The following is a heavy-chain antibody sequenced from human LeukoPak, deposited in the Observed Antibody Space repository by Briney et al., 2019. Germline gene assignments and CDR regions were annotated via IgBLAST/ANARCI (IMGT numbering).Heavy chain of an antibody. J-gene: IGHJ6*02. V-gene: IGHV1-2*02. CDR1: GYTFTGYY. CDR3: ARGGTWGDYYYGMDV. D-gene: IGHD3-16*01. Sequence: ASVKVSCKASGYTFTGYYMHWVRQAPGQGLEWMGWINPNSGGTSYAQKFQGRVTMTRDTSISTAYMELSRLRSDDTAVYYCARGGTWGDYYYGMDVWGQGTTVTVSS. CDR2: INPNSGGT.